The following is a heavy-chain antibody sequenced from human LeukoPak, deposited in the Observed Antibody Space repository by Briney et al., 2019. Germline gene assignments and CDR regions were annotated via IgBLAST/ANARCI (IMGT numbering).Heavy chain of an antibody. CDR2: ICSSSSYI. CDR3: ARGKWPLIIRWFDP. V-gene: IGHV3-21*01. D-gene: IGHD5-12*01. CDR1: GFTFSSYS. J-gene: IGHJ5*02. Sequence: GGPLRLSCAASGFTFSSYSMNWVRQASGKGLEWVSSICSSSSYIYCADSVKGRFTISRDNAKNSLYLQMNSLRAEDTAVYYCARGKWPLIIRWFDPWGQGTLVTVPS.